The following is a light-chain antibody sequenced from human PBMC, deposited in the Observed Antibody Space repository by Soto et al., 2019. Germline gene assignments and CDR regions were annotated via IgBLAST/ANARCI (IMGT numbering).Light chain of an antibody. Sequence: EIVLTQSPDTLSLSPGERATLSCRASQSVGNNVLAWYQQKPGQAPTLLIYDASSRASGLPDRFSGSGSETDFTLTVSRLELEDFAVYFCHQYGTSPQTFGQGTKVEI. CDR3: HQYGTSPQT. CDR2: DAS. J-gene: IGKJ1*01. CDR1: QSVGNNV. V-gene: IGKV3-20*01.